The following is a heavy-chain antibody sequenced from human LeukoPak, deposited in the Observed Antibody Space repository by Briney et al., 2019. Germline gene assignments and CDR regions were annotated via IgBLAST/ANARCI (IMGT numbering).Heavy chain of an antibody. CDR1: GGTFSSYA. J-gene: IGHJ3*02. CDR3: ARVLSGSYYDAFDI. D-gene: IGHD1-26*01. Sequence: ASVKVSCKASGGTFSSYAISWVRQAPGQGLEWMGRIIPIFGTANYAQKFQGRVTITTDESTSTAYMELSRLRSEDTAVYYCARVLSGSYYDAFDIWGQGTMVTVSS. CDR2: IIPIFGTA. V-gene: IGHV1-69*05.